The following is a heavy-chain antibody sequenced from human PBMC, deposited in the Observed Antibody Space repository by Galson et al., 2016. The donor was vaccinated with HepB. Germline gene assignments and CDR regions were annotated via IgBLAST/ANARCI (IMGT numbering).Heavy chain of an antibody. J-gene: IGHJ4*02. V-gene: IGHV3-23*01. CDR1: GFTFNNYA. Sequence: SLRLSCAASGFTFNNYAMSWVRQAPGKGLEWVSSFSGLIGTTYYADSVRGRFTISRDNSKNTLFLQMNSLRVEDTALYYCAKADRRSYPRYFDSWGQGTLVTVSP. CDR2: FSGLIGTT. CDR3: AKADRRSYPRYFDS.